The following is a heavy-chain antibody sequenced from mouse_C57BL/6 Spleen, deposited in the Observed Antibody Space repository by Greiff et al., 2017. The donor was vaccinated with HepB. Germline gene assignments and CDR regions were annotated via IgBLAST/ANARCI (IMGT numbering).Heavy chain of an antibody. CDR1: GFTFSSYA. CDR3: TGGGLYGSRYWYFDV. J-gene: IGHJ1*03. Sequence: EVKLMESGGGLVKPGGSLKLSCAASGFTFSSYAMSWVRQTPEKRLEWVATISDGGSYTYYPDNVKGRFTISRDNAKNNLYLQMSHLKSEDTAMYYCTGGGLYGSRYWYFDVWGTGTTVTVSS. CDR2: ISDGGSYT. V-gene: IGHV5-4*03. D-gene: IGHD1-1*01.